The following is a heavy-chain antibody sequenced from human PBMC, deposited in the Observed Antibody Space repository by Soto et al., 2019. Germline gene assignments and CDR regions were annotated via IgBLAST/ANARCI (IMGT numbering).Heavy chain of an antibody. V-gene: IGHV4-4*02. CDR2: IYHTGST. J-gene: IGHJ4*02. CDR3: AARRDGGPV. CDR1: GGSISTMDW. Sequence: SETLSLPCAVSGGSISTMDWWTWVRQPPGKGLQWIGEIYHTGSTNYNPSLQSRVTISIDESRTSFSLNLDSVTAADTAVYYRAARRDGGPVWGQGTRVTVSS. D-gene: IGHD4-17*01.